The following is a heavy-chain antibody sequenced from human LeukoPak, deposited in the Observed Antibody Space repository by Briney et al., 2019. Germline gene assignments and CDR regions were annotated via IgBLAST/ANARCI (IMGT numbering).Heavy chain of an antibody. Sequence: PSETLSLTCAVYGGSFSGYYWSWIRQPPGKGLEWIGEINHSGSTNYNPSLMSRVTISVDTSKNQFSLKLSSVTAADTAVYYCARGVTMGRGVIIPSYYYMDVWGKGTTVTVSS. CDR3: ARGVTMGRGVIIPSYYYMDV. J-gene: IGHJ6*03. CDR2: INHSGST. V-gene: IGHV4-34*01. CDR1: GGSFSGYY. D-gene: IGHD3-10*01.